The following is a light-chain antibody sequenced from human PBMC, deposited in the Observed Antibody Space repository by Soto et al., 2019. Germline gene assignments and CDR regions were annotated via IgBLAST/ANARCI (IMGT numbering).Light chain of an antibody. V-gene: IGKV3-20*01. J-gene: IGKJ5*01. Sequence: IVLTQSPCTLSLSPGERATLSCRASQSVSSSYLAWYQQKPGQTPRLLVYGASNRATGIPDRFSGSGSGTDFTLTISRLEPEDFAVYYCQQHGSSPITFGQGTRLEIK. CDR3: QQHGSSPIT. CDR1: QSVSSSY. CDR2: GAS.